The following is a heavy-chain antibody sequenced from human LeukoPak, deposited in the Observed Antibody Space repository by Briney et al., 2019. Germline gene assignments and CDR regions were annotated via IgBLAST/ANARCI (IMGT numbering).Heavy chain of an antibody. CDR3: VKTLKYYGSGRGLFDS. V-gene: IGHV3-30-3*02. J-gene: IGHJ4*02. D-gene: IGHD3-10*01. CDR2: ISSDGTNK. Sequence: GRSLRLSCAASGFTFSRYAMHWVRQAPGKGLEWVAVISSDGTNKYYGDSVMGRFTISRDNSKNMLYLQMSSLRADDTAVYYCVKTLKYYGSGRGLFDSWGQGTLVTVSS. CDR1: GFTFSRYA.